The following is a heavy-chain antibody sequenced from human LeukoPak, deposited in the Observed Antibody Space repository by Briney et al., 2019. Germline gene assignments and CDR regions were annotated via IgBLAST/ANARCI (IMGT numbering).Heavy chain of an antibody. D-gene: IGHD3-22*01. V-gene: IGHV3-21*01. J-gene: IGHJ3*02. Sequence: PGGSLRLSCAASGFTFSSYSMNWVRQAPGKGLEWVSSISSSSSSYIYYADSVKGRFTISRDNAKNSLYLQMNSLRAEDTAVYYCARTFGKIVVVITRAFDIWGQGTMVTVSS. CDR3: ARTFGKIVVVITRAFDI. CDR2: ISSSSSSYI. CDR1: GFTFSSYS.